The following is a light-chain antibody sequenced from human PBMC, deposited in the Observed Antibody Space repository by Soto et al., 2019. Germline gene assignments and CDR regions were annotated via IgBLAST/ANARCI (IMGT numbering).Light chain of an antibody. Sequence: QFALTQPASVSGSPGQSITISCTGTSSDVGSYNIVSWYQQHPGKAPKLMIYEGSKRPSGVSNRFSGSKSGNTASLTISGLQAEDEADYYCCSYAGSSTLVVFGGGTKLTVL. CDR2: EGS. J-gene: IGLJ2*01. CDR3: CSYAGSSTLVV. CDR1: SSDVGSYNI. V-gene: IGLV2-23*01.